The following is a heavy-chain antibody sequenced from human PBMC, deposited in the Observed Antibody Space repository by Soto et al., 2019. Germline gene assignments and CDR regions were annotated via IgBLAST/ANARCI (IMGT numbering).Heavy chain of an antibody. V-gene: IGHV4-4*07. CDR1: GTSVSNYY. D-gene: IGHD1-1*01. J-gene: IGHJ4*02. CDR2: NYTSGST. Sequence: QVQLQESGPGLVKPSETLSLTCSGPGTSVSNYYWSWNQQHPGKALEHIGRNYTSGSTSYNPSLTRRVTMSIDASQTQILLNLTSVTAAATDVYYCERGGVQMSYAFHYLGQEILVSVSS. CDR3: ERGGVQMSYAFHY.